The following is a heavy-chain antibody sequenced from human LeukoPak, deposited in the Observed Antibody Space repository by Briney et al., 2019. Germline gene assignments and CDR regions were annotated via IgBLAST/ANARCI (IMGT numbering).Heavy chain of an antibody. Sequence: GESLKISCKGSGYSFTSYWIGWVRQMPGKGLEWMGIIYPGDSDTRYSPSFQGQVAISADKSISTAYLQWSSLKASDSAMYYCARLRLSYYGPIDYWGQGTLVTVSS. CDR3: ARLRLSYYGPIDY. CDR2: IYPGDSDT. J-gene: IGHJ4*02. CDR1: GYSFTSYW. D-gene: IGHD1-26*01. V-gene: IGHV5-51*01.